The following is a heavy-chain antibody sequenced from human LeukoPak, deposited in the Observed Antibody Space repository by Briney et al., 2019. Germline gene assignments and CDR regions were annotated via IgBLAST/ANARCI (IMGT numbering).Heavy chain of an antibody. CDR1: GGSISSYY. Sequence: SETLSLTCTVSGGSISSYYWSWIRQPPGKGLEWIGYIYYSGSTNYNPSLKSRVTISVDTSKNQFSLKLSSVTAAVTAVYYCARDSATQLFDYWGQGTLVTVSS. V-gene: IGHV4-59*01. D-gene: IGHD6-25*01. CDR2: IYYSGST. CDR3: ARDSATQLFDY. J-gene: IGHJ4*02.